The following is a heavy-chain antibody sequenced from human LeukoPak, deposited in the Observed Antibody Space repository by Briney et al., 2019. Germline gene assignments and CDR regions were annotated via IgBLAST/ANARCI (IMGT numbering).Heavy chain of an antibody. D-gene: IGHD6-13*01. Sequence: ASVTVSCKASGYTFTSYDIHWVRQATGQGLAWMGWMNPNSGNTGYAQKFQGRVTMTRNTSISTAYMELSSLRSEDTAVYYCARGPGYSSSWYPLGYYYGMDVWGQGTTVTVSS. V-gene: IGHV1-8*01. J-gene: IGHJ6*02. CDR3: ARGPGYSSSWYPLGYYYGMDV. CDR2: MNPNSGNT. CDR1: GYTFTSYD.